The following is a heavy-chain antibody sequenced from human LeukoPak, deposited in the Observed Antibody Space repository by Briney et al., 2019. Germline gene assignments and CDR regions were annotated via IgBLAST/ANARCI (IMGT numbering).Heavy chain of an antibody. D-gene: IGHD2-2*01. J-gene: IGHJ3*01. CDR3: ARLRAPASFAFDL. CDR1: GFTVSSNY. CDR2: IYSGGST. Sequence: GRSLRLSCAAFGFTVSSNYMSWVRQAPGKGLEWVSVIYSGGSTYYADSVKGRFTISRHNSKNTLFLQMNSLRPEDTAVYYCARLRAPASFAFDLWGQGTMVTVSS. V-gene: IGHV3-53*04.